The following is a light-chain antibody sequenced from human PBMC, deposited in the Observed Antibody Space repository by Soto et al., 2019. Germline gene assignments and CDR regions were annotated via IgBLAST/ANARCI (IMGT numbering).Light chain of an antibody. CDR1: PSVSSN. CDR2: GAF. Sequence: EIVMKQSPVTLSVSPGERATLSCRASPSVSSNLAWYQQKPGQAPSLLIYGAFTRATGIPARFSGTGSGTECTLTISSLQSEDVALYYCQQYNDWPLTLGQGTKVDI. CDR3: QQYNDWPLT. V-gene: IGKV3-15*01. J-gene: IGKJ1*01.